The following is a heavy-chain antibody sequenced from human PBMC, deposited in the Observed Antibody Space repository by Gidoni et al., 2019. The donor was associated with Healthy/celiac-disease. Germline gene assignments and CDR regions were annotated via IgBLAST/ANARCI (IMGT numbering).Heavy chain of an antibody. CDR3: ARDYYDSSGYYDY. CDR2: IYYSGST. D-gene: IGHD3-22*01. CDR1: GGSISSSSYY. V-gene: IGHV4-39*07. Sequence: QLQLQESGPGLVKPSETLSLLCTVSGGSISSSSYYWGWLRQPPGEGLEWIGSIYYSGSTYYNPSLKSRVTISVDTSKNQFSLKLSSVTAADTAVYYCARDYYDSSGYYDYWGQGTLVTVSS. J-gene: IGHJ4*02.